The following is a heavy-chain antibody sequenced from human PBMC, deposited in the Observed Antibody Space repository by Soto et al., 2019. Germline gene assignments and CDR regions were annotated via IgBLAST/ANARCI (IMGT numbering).Heavy chain of an antibody. J-gene: IGHJ5*02. Sequence: SQTLSLTCAISGDSVSSNTASWNWIRQSPSRGLEWLGRTYFRSKWYNDYAVSVKSRIIINPDTSNNQFSLQLNSVAPEDTAVYFCAKGDNLGPKTGYAFDPWGQGIMVTVS. CDR1: GDSVSSNTAS. V-gene: IGHV6-1*01. D-gene: IGHD5-12*01. CDR2: TYFRSKWYN. CDR3: AKGDNLGPKTGYAFDP.